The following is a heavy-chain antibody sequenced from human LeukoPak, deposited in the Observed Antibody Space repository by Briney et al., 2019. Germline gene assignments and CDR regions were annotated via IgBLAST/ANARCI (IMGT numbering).Heavy chain of an antibody. CDR3: ARYIMGYSSSWYYFDY. D-gene: IGHD6-13*01. J-gene: IGHJ4*02. V-gene: IGHV1-2*02. CDR1: GYTFTGYY. Sequence: ASVKVSCKASGYTFTGYYMHWVRQAPGQGLEWMGWINPNSGGTNYAQKFQGRVTMTRDTSISTAYMELSRLRSDDTAVYYCARYIMGYSSSWYYFDYWGQGTLVTVSS. CDR2: INPNSGGT.